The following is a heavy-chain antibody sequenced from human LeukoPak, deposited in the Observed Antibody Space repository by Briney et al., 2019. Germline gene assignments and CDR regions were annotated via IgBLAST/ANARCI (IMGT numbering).Heavy chain of an antibody. D-gene: IGHD3-22*01. CDR3: ARTPDYDSSGWIDY. CDR2: ISGNGGAT. CDR1: GFTFSSYA. J-gene: IGHJ4*02. Sequence: GGSLRLSCAASGFTFSSYAMSWVRQAPGKGLEWVSVISGNGGATNFADSVKGRFTISRDNSKNTVYLQMNSLRAEDTAVYYCARTPDYDSSGWIDYWGQGTLVTVSS. V-gene: IGHV3-23*01.